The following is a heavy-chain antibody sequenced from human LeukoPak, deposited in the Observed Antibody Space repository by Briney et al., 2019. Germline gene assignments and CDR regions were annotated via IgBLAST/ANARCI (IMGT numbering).Heavy chain of an antibody. D-gene: IGHD1-20*01. V-gene: IGHV3-30*02. J-gene: IGHJ4*02. Sequence: PGGSLRLSCAASGFIFSSYGMNWVRQAPGKGLEWVAFIRYDESHTFYADSVKGRFTISGDNSRKMLYLQMNSLRGEDTSVYYCAKDRHNWNPDQFEYWGQGTLVTVSS. CDR1: GFIFSSYG. CDR2: IRYDESHT. CDR3: AKDRHNWNPDQFEY.